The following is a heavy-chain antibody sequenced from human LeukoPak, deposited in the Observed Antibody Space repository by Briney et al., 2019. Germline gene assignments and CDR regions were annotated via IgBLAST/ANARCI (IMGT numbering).Heavy chain of an antibody. CDR1: GGSISSSSYY. Sequence: SETLSLTXTVSGGSISSSSYYWGRIRQPPGKGLEWIGSIYYNGSTYYNPSLKSRVTISVDTSKNQFSLKLSSVTAADTAVYYCAVPAAKRPHWFDPWGQGTLVTVSS. D-gene: IGHD2-2*01. CDR3: AVPAAKRPHWFDP. CDR2: IYYNGST. J-gene: IGHJ5*02. V-gene: IGHV4-39*01.